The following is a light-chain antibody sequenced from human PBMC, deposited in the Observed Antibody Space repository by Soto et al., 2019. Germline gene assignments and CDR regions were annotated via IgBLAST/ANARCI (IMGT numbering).Light chain of an antibody. CDR2: GAS. J-gene: IGKJ1*01. CDR1: QSVSSNY. Sequence: EIVLTQFPGTLSLSPGERATPSCRASQSVSSNYLAWYQQRPGQPPNLLIFGASNRAPGIPDRFSGSGSGTDFTLTISRLEPEDFAVYYCQQYGSSIKTFGQGTKVDIK. V-gene: IGKV3-20*01. CDR3: QQYGSSIKT.